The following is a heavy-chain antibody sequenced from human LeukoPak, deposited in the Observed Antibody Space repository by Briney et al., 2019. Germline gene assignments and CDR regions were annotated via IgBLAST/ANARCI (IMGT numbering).Heavy chain of an antibody. J-gene: IGHJ4*02. CDR2: INHSEST. D-gene: IGHD3-3*01. CDR3: ARAGGDTYYDFWSGYTYFDY. V-gene: IGHV4-34*01. Sequence: SETLSLTCAVYGGSFSGYYWSWIRQPPGKGLEWIGEINHSESTNYNPSLKSRVTISVDTSKNQFSLKLSSVTAADTAVYYCARAGGDTYYDFWSGYTYFDYWGQGTLVTVSS. CDR1: GGSFSGYY.